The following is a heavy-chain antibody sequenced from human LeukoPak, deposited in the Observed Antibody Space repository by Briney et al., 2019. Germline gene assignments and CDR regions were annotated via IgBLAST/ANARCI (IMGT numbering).Heavy chain of an antibody. D-gene: IGHD2-15*01. CDR1: GYTFTSYD. CDR2: MNPNSGDT. Sequence: ASVKVSCKASGYTFTSYDINWVRQATGQGLEWMGWMNPNSGDTGYAQKFQGRVTMTRNTSICTAYMELSSLRSEDTAVYYCARRPYCSGGSCRKFFDYWGQGTLVTVSS. J-gene: IGHJ4*02. CDR3: ARRPYCSGGSCRKFFDY. V-gene: IGHV1-8*01.